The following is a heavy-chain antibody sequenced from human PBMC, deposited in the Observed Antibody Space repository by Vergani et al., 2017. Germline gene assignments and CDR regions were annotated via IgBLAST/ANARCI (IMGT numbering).Heavy chain of an antibody. Sequence: EVQLVESGGGLVKPGGSLRLSCAASGFTFSVLSMSWVRQAPGKGLEWVAFLSSSGRCTHYADSVKGRFIISRDNTNKSLFLHLRSLRAEDAAVYYCAKVGTNDGDRTIYGLDVWGQGTMVTVSS. CDR2: LSSSGRCT. V-gene: IGHV3-21*01. CDR3: AKVGTNDGDRTIYGLDV. J-gene: IGHJ6*02. CDR1: GFTFSVLS. D-gene: IGHD2-8*01.